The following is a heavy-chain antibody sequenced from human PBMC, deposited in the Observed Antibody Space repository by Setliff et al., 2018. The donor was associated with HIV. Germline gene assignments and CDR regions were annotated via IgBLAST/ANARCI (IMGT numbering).Heavy chain of an antibody. CDR3: AKGAGFYGDYTFDY. V-gene: IGHV4-59*11. J-gene: IGHJ4*02. Sequence: SETLSLSCTVSGASITSHYWSWIRQSPGRELEWIGYIYSTGSTNYNPSLQSRVSISMDASKNKFSLKVTSVTSADTAVYYCAKGAGFYGDYTFDYWGQGNLVTVSS. D-gene: IGHD4-17*01. CDR2: IYSTGST. CDR1: GASITSHY.